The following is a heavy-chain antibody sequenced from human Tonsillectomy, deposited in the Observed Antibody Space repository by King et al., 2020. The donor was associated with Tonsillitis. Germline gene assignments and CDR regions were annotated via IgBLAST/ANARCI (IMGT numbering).Heavy chain of an antibody. CDR3: ARDRAVNTEWNGPYLDY. V-gene: IGHV3-30*02. CDR2: IRSDGNDK. Sequence: VQLVESGGGVVQPGGSLRLSCAASGFIFSTSGMHWVRQAPGKGLEWVAFIRSDGNDKYYADSIKGRFTISRDNSKNTLYVQMNSLGAEDTGVYFCARDRAVNTEWNGPYLDYWAQGPLVTVSS. D-gene: IGHD1-1*01. CDR1: GFIFSTSG. J-gene: IGHJ4*02.